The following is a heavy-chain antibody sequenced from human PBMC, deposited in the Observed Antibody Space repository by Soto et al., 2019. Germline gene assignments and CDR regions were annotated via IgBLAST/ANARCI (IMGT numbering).Heavy chain of an antibody. J-gene: IGHJ4*02. D-gene: IGHD1-26*01. V-gene: IGHV3-7*03. CDR2: IKQDGSEK. CDR1: GFTFSSYW. Sequence: PGGSLRLSCAASGFTFSSYWMSWVRQAPGKGLEWVANIKQDGSEKYYVDSVKGRFTISRDKSKNTLYLQMNSLRAEDTAVYYCARDFPLSEYRFSGSYYYNYWGQGTLVTVSS. CDR3: ARDFPLSEYRFSGSYYYNY.